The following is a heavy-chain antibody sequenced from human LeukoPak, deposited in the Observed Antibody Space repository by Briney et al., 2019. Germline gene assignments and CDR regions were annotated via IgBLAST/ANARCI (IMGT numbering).Heavy chain of an antibody. V-gene: IGHV1-18*01. Sequence: ASVKVSCKAPGYIFSSYGFSWVRQAPGQGLEWMGWISAYNGDTNYAQKFQGRVTMTTEKSTTTAYMELWSLRSDDTAMYYCARTPVGFNTVTPSDVRYWGQGTLVTVSS. CDR3: ARTPVGFNTVTPSDVRY. CDR2: ISAYNGDT. CDR1: GYIFSSYG. J-gene: IGHJ4*02. D-gene: IGHD4-17*01.